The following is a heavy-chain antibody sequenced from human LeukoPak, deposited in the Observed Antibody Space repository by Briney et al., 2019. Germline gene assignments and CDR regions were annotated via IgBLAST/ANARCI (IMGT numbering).Heavy chain of an antibody. V-gene: IGHV1-46*01. CDR1: GYTFTSYY. CDR2: INPSGGST. J-gene: IGHJ4*02. D-gene: IGHD1-26*01. Sequence: GASVKVSCKASGYTFTSYYMHWVRQAPGQGLEWMGIINPSGGSTSYAQKFQGRVTMTRDTSISTAYMELSRLRSDDTAVYYCARDVGATLLDYWGQGTLVTVSS. CDR3: ARDVGATLLDY.